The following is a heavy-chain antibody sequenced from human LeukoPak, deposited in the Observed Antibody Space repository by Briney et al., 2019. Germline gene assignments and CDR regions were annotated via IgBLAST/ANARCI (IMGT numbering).Heavy chain of an antibody. J-gene: IGHJ4*02. Sequence: GASVKVSCKASGYTVTSYGISWVRQAPGQGLEWMGWISDYNGNTNYAQKLQGRVTMTTDTSTSTAYMELRSLRSDDTAVYYCARVNILVAAGIGFGIDYWGQGTLVTVSS. CDR3: ARVNILVAAGIGFGIDY. CDR1: GYTVTSYG. V-gene: IGHV1-18*04. CDR2: ISDYNGNT. D-gene: IGHD6-13*01.